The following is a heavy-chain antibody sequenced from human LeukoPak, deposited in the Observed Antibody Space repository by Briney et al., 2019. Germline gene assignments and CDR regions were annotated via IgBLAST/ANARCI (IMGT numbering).Heavy chain of an antibody. CDR3: ARGGSRSWYSLTTD. CDR1: GFTFSSYS. CDR2: ISSSSSYI. Sequence: GGSLRLSCAAAGFTFSSYSMTWVRQAPGKGLEWVSCISSSSSYIYYADSVKGRFTISRDNAKNSLYLQMNSLRAEDTAVYYCARGGSRSWYSLTTDWGQGTLVTVSS. V-gene: IGHV3-21*01. D-gene: IGHD6-13*01. J-gene: IGHJ4*02.